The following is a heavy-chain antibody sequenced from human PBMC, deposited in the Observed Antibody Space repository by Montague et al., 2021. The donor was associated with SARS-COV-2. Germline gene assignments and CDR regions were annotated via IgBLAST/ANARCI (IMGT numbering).Heavy chain of an antibody. Sequence: SETLSLTCALYGGSLSGFQWSWIRQSPGRGLEWIGEINQSGSTNYNVSLKSRLTMSLDTSKNQVSLRLSSVTAADTTVYYCATSSSRSYYVGLDYWGQGTQVTVTS. J-gene: IGHJ4*02. CDR2: INQSGST. D-gene: IGHD3-10*01. CDR3: ATSSSRSYYVGLDY. CDR1: GGSLSGFQ. V-gene: IGHV4-34*01.